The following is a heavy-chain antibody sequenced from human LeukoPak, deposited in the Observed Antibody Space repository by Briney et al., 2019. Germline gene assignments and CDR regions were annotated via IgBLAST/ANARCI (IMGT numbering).Heavy chain of an antibody. CDR2: IYYSGST. Sequence: SETLSLTCTVFGGSISSYYWSWIRQSPGKGLEWIGYIYYSGSTNYNPSLKSRVTISVETSKNQFSLNLTSVTAADTAVYYCARTYSSSSSYSDFWGQGTLVTVSS. CDR3: ARTYSSSSSYSDF. D-gene: IGHD6-6*01. V-gene: IGHV4-59*01. CDR1: GGSISSYY. J-gene: IGHJ4*02.